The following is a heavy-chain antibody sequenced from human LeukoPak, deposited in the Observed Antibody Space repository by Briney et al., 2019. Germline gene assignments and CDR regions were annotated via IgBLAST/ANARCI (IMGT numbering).Heavy chain of an antibody. Sequence: GSLRLSCAASGFTFGTAAMHWIRQAPGKGLEWVALISTDSSHRFYGDFVKGRFTVSRDNSKNNMFLQMDSLRVEDTAVYYCARAAGYSYGSRFDSWGQGILVIVSS. D-gene: IGHD5-12*01. CDR2: ISTDSSHR. V-gene: IGHV3-30*03. CDR1: GFTFGTAA. CDR3: ARAAGYSYGSRFDS. J-gene: IGHJ4*02.